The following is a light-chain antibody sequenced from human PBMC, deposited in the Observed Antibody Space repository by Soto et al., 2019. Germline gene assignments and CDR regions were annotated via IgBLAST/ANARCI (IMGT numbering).Light chain of an antibody. Sequence: QSVLTQPPSASGTPGQRVTISCSGSRSNIGSNLVNWYQQLPGTAPKLLMYNNNQRPSGVPDRFSGSKSGTSASLAISGLQSEDEADYHCAAWDDSLNGLVFGGGTNVTVL. CDR3: AAWDDSLNGLV. J-gene: IGLJ3*02. V-gene: IGLV1-44*01. CDR2: NNN. CDR1: RSNIGSNL.